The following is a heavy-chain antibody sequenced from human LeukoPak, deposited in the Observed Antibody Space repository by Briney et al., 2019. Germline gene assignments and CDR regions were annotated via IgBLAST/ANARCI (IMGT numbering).Heavy chain of an antibody. Sequence: GGSLRLSCAASGFTFSSYAMSWVRQAPGKGLEWVSAISGSDGSTYYADSVKGRSTISRDNSKNTLYLQMNSLRAEDTAVYYCASSYGSGSYYGVFDYWGQGTLATVSS. D-gene: IGHD3-10*01. CDR2: ISGSDGST. V-gene: IGHV3-23*01. J-gene: IGHJ4*02. CDR1: GFTFSSYA. CDR3: ASSYGSGSYYGVFDY.